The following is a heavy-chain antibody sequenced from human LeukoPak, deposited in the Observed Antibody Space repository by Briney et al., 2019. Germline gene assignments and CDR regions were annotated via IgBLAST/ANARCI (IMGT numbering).Heavy chain of an antibody. J-gene: IGHJ4*02. Sequence: GASVKVSCKAAGCTFTGYYMHWVRQAPGQGLEWMGRINPNSGGTNYAQKFQGRVTMNRDTSISTAYMELSRLRSDDTAVYYCARAVAQQLVFDYWGQGTLVTVSS. D-gene: IGHD6-13*01. CDR1: GCTFTGYY. CDR2: INPNSGGT. CDR3: ARAVAQQLVFDY. V-gene: IGHV1-2*06.